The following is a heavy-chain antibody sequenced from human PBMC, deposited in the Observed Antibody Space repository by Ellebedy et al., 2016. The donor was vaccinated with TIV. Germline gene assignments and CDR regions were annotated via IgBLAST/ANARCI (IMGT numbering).Heavy chain of an antibody. CDR3: ARVNYYDSSGYYYFSSWFDP. Sequence: MPSETLSLTCAVYGGSFSGYYWSWIRQPPGKGLEWIGEINHSGSTNYNPYLKSRVTISVDTSKNQFSLKLSSVTAADTAVYYCARVNYYDSSGYYYFSSWFDPWGQGTLVTVSS. CDR2: INHSGST. D-gene: IGHD3-22*01. J-gene: IGHJ5*02. CDR1: GGSFSGYY. V-gene: IGHV4-34*01.